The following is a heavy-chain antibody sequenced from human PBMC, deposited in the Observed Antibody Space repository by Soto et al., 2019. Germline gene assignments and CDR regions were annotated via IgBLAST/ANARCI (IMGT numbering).Heavy chain of an antibody. CDR2: IYYSGST. V-gene: IGHV4-61*05. CDR3: ARRYRSAIDY. Sequence: LSLTCTVSGGSISSSSYYWGWIRQPPGKGLEWIGYIYYSGSTNCNPSLKSRVTISVDTSKNQFSLKLSSVTAADTAVYYCARRYRSAIDYWGQGTLVTVSS. D-gene: IGHD3-16*02. J-gene: IGHJ4*02. CDR1: GGSISSSSYY.